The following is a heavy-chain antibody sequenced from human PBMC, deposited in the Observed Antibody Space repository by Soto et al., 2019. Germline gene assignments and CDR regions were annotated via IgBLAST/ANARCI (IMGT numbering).Heavy chain of an antibody. CDR2: IWYHGNSM. CDR1: GFTFSSYG. CDR3: ARYNTGHSDY. D-gene: IGHD1-20*01. J-gene: IGHJ4*02. V-gene: IGHV3-33*01. Sequence: GGSLRLSCAASGFTFSSYGMHWVRQAPGKGLEWVAVIWYHGNSMYYADYVKGRFTISRDNSKNTLYLQMNNLRAEDTAVYYCARYNTGHSDYWGQGTLVTVSS.